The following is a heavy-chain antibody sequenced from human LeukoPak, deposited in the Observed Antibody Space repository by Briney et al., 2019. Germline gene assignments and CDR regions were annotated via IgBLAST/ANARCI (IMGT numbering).Heavy chain of an antibody. D-gene: IGHD1-26*01. Sequence: SMNWVRQAPGRGLEWVSSISSSSSYIYYADSVKGRFTISRDNAKNSLYLQMNSLRAEDTAVYYCARESGSLICCLPVLQYYYYMDVWGKGTTVTVSS. CDR2: ISSSSSYI. CDR3: ARESGSLICCLPVLQYYYYMDV. J-gene: IGHJ6*03. V-gene: IGHV3-21*01. CDR1: S.